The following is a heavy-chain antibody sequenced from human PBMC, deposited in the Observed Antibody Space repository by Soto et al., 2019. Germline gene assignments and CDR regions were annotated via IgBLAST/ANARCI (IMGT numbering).Heavy chain of an antibody. D-gene: IGHD3-9*01. Sequence: SETLSLTCAVSGASVSSTYWWSWVRQPPGKGPEWIGEINHRGRTNYNPSLKSRVTISVDTSKNQFSLKLRSVTAAYTAVYYCARQAGYYGIFAGYSTYYFDYWGQGTPVT. J-gene: IGHJ4*02. CDR1: GASVSSTYW. V-gene: IGHV4-4*02. CDR2: INHRGRT. CDR3: ARQAGYYGIFAGYSTYYFDY.